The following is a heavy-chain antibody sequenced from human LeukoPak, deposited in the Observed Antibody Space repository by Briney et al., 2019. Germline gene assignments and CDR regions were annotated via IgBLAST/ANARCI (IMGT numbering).Heavy chain of an antibody. CDR1: GGSISSGGYY. J-gene: IGHJ4*02. CDR3: AREPRITMVRGVIIGYFDY. V-gene: IGHV4-31*03. D-gene: IGHD3-10*01. Sequence: SETLSLTCTVSGGSISSGGYYWSWIRQHPGKGLEWIGYIYYSGSTYYNPSLRSRVTISVDTSKNQFSLKLSSVTAADTAVYYCAREPRITMVRGVIIGYFDYWGQGTLVTVSS. CDR2: IYYSGST.